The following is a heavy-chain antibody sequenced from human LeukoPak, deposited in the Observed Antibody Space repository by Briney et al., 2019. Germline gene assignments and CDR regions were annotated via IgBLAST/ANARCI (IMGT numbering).Heavy chain of an antibody. CDR3: ARGPFPSLALRMKLRRYDSSGYLGY. V-gene: IGHV1-8*02. CDR2: MNPNSGNT. J-gene: IGHJ4*02. CDR1: GYTFTGYY. D-gene: IGHD3-22*01. Sequence: GASVKVSCKASGYTFTGYYMHWVRQAPGQGLEWMGWMNPNSGNTGYAQKFQGRVTMTRNTSISTAYMELSSLRSEDTAVYYCARGPFPSLALRMKLRRYDSSGYLGYWGQGTLVTVSS.